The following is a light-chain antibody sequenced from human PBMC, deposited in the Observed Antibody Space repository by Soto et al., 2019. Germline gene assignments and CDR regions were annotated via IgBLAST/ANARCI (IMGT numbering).Light chain of an antibody. Sequence: EIVLTQSPGTLSLSPGERATLSCRASQSVSSSYLAWYQQKPGQAPRLLIYGASSRATGIPDRFSGSGSGTDFTLTISSLQPEDVATYYCQKYNSAPTWTFGQGTKVDIK. CDR3: QKYNSAPTWT. CDR1: QSVSSSY. V-gene: IGKV3-20*01. J-gene: IGKJ1*01. CDR2: GAS.